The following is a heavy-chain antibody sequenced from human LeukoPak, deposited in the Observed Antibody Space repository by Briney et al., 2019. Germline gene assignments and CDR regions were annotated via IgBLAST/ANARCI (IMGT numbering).Heavy chain of an antibody. CDR1: GFTFSSYS. CDR3: ARSLNYYDSSGYSY. Sequence: GGSLRLSCAASGFTFSSYSMNWVRQAPGKGLEWVSYISSSSSTRYYADSVKGRLTISRDNAKNSLYLQMNSLRAEDTAVYYCARSLNYYDSSGYSYWGQGTLVTVSS. J-gene: IGHJ4*02. V-gene: IGHV3-48*04. CDR2: ISSSSSTR. D-gene: IGHD3-22*01.